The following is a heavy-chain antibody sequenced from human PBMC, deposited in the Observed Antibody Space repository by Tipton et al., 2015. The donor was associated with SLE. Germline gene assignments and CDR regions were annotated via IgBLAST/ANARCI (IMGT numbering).Heavy chain of an antibody. CDR1: GFTFSSYA. J-gene: IGHJ4*02. CDR2: ISSNGGST. Sequence: SLRLSCAASGFTFSSYAMHWVRQAPGKGLEYVSAISSNGGSTYYADSVKGRFTISRDNSKNTLYLQMGSLRAEDMAVYYCGGLTEGYWGQGTLVTVSS. D-gene: IGHD4/OR15-4a*01. CDR3: GGLTEGY. V-gene: IGHV3-64*02.